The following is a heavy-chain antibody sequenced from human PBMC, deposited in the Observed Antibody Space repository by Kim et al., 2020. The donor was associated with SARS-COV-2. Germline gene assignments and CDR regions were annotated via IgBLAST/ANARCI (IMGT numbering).Heavy chain of an antibody. CDR2: ISYDGSNK. V-gene: IGHV3-30*18. D-gene: IGHD3-3*02. CDR3: AKELGDWFDP. CDR1: GFTFSSYG. Sequence: GGSLRLSCAASGFTFSSYGMHWVRQAPVKGLEWVAVISYDGSNKYYADSVKGRFTISRDNSKNTLYLQMNSLRAEDTAVYYCAKELGDWFDPWGQGTLVT. J-gene: IGHJ5*02.